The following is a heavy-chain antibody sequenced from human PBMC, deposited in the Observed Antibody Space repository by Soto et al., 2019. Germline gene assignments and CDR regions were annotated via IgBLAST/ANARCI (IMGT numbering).Heavy chain of an antibody. D-gene: IGHD1-26*01. Sequence: ASVKVSCKASGYTLTSFGVSWVRQAPGQGLEYMGWINTYNGNTNHAQKFQGRVTMTTDTSTNTAYMELRSLRSDDTAVYYCARETPGGTRKTWGQGTLVTVSS. CDR3: ARETPGGTRKT. V-gene: IGHV1-18*01. J-gene: IGHJ4*02. CDR2: INTYNGNT. CDR1: GYTLTSFG.